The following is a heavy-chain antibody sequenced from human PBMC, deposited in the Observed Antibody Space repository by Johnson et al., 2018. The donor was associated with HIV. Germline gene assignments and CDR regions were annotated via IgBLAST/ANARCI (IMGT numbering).Heavy chain of an antibody. D-gene: IGHD6-6*01. CDR2: IKSKTDGGTT. J-gene: IGHJ3*02. V-gene: IGHV3-15*01. Sequence: VQLVESGGGLVKPGGSLRLSCAASGFTFSNAWMSWVRQAPGKGLEWVGRIKSKTDGGTTYYADSVRGRFAISRDNSKNTLYLQMSSLRADDTAVYYCAKGVRGSSCYDAFDIWGQGTMVTVS. CDR1: GFTFSNAW. CDR3: AKGVRGSSCYDAFDI.